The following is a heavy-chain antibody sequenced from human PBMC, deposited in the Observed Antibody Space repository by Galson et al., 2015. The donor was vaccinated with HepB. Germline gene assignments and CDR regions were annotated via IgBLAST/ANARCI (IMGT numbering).Heavy chain of an antibody. CDR2: VYYSGST. J-gene: IGHJ4*02. V-gene: IGHV4-59*08. D-gene: IGHD1-26*01. CDR3: ARHAAYGGSNYRAIDY. Sequence: ETLSLTCTVSGGSISDYCWTWIRQPPGKGLEWIGFVYYSGSTKYNSSLKSRVTISVDTSKNQSSLKLTSVTAADTGVYYCARHAAYGGSNYRAIDYWGQGTLVAVSS. CDR1: GGSISDYC.